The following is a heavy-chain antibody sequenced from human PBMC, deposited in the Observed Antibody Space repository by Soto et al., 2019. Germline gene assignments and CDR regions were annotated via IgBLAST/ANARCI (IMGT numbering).Heavy chain of an antibody. J-gene: IGHJ4*02. CDR3: ARSGYNWNDGARGYFDY. V-gene: IGHV3-48*03. D-gene: IGHD1-20*01. CDR1: GFSFSSYE. Sequence: LRLSCAASGFSFSSYEMNWVRQSPGKGLEWVSYISSSGRTIYYADSVKGRFTISRDNAKNSLYLQMNSLRAEDTAVYYCARSGYNWNDGARGYFDYWGQGTLVTVSS. CDR2: ISSSGRTI.